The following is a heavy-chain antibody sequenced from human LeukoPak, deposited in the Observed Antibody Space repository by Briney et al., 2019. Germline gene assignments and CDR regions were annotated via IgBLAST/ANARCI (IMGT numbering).Heavy chain of an antibody. D-gene: IGHD3-10*01. Sequence: WGTPSLTRIVSGVSLYNYLCRWVRQDPRKGPGLVGDIFYSGSATYNPPLKSRIAPSVDTFKNQFSLKLRFMTAADTVVYCCARDGGPSRVFDYWGQGTLVTVSS. J-gene: IGHJ4*02. CDR3: ARDGGPSRVFDY. CDR2: IFYSGSA. CDR1: GVSLYNYL. V-gene: IGHV4-59*01.